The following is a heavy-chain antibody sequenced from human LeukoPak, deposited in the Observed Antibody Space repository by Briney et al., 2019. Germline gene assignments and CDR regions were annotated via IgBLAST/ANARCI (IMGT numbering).Heavy chain of an antibody. CDR2: IYYSGST. V-gene: IGHV4-59*08. Sequence: SETLSLTCTVSGGSIISYYWSWIRQPPGKGLEWIGYIYYSGSTNYNPSLKSRVTISVDTSKNQFSLKLSSVTAADTAVYYCAIQSRTIQVWGQGTMVTVSS. J-gene: IGHJ3*01. CDR3: AIQSRTIQV. CDR1: GGSIISYY. D-gene: IGHD5-18*01.